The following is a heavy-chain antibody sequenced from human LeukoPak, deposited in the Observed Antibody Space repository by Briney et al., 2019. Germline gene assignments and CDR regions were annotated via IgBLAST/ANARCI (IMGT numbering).Heavy chain of an antibody. D-gene: IGHD3-10*01. CDR2: ISAYNDKT. J-gene: IGHJ4*02. CDR1: GYTFTNNG. V-gene: IGHV1-18*04. Sequence: ASVKVSCKASGYTFTNNGISWVRQAPGQGLEWKGWISAYNDKTNYAQKLQDRVTMTTDTSTRTAYMELRSLRSDDTAVYYCARDDGSGSYRFDYWGQGTLVTVSS. CDR3: ARDDGSGSYRFDY.